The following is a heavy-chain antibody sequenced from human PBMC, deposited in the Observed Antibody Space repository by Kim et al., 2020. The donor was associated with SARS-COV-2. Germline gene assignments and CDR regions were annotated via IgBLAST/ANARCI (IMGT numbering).Heavy chain of an antibody. CDR3: ARGSRYFDWLPLTN. V-gene: IGHV3-53*01. CDR2: IYSGGST. Sequence: GGSLRLSCAASGFTVSSNYMSLVRQAPGKGLEWVSVIYSGGSTYYADSVKGRFTISRDNSKNTLYLQMNSLRAEDTAVYYCARGSRYFDWLPLTNWGQGTLVTVSS. D-gene: IGHD3-9*01. J-gene: IGHJ4*02. CDR1: GFTVSSNY.